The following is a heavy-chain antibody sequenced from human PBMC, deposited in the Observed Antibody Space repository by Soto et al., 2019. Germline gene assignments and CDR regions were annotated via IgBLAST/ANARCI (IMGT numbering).Heavy chain of an antibody. CDR3: AKEGGGGTAMVTSYFDY. Sequence: EVQLLESGGGLVQPGGSLRLSCAASGITFSNYALSWVRQAPGKGLEWVSGISASATGTYYADSVKGRFTISRDNSKSTLYLHMNTLRADDTAIYYCAKEGGGGTAMVTSYFDYWGQGTLVIVSS. D-gene: IGHD5-18*01. J-gene: IGHJ4*02. CDR2: ISASATGT. V-gene: IGHV3-23*01. CDR1: GITFSNYA.